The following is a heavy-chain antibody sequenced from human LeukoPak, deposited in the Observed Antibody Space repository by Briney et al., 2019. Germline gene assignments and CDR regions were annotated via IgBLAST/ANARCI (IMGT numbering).Heavy chain of an antibody. V-gene: IGHV3-23*01. CDR3: AKDESGSYWVGAFDI. CDR1: GFTFSSYA. J-gene: IGHJ3*02. CDR2: ISGSGGST. Sequence: GGSLRLSCAASGFTFSSYAMSWVRQAPGKGLEWVSAISGSGGSTYYADSVKGRFTISRDNSKNTMYLQMNSLRAEDTAVYYCAKDESGSYWVGAFDIWGQGTMVTVSS. D-gene: IGHD1-26*01.